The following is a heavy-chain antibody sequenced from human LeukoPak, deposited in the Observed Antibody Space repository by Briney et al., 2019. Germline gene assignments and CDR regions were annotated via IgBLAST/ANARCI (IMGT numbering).Heavy chain of an antibody. Sequence: GGSLKISCKGSGYNSTNYWFSWVRQMPGKGLEWMGRIDPSDSYTNYSPSFQGHVTISADKSNSTAYLQWSSLRASDTALYYCARLRDGSIDYWGQGTLVTVSS. CDR1: GYNSTNYW. J-gene: IGHJ4*02. CDR2: IDPSDSYT. CDR3: ARLRDGSIDY. V-gene: IGHV5-10-1*01.